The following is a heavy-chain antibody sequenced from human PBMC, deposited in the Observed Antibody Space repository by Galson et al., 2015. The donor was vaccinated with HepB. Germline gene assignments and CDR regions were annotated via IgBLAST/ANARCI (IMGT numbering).Heavy chain of an antibody. CDR3: ARARFYYDSSGYYSEYFFDY. J-gene: IGHJ4*02. Sequence: SLRLSCAASGFNFSGYWVSWVRQAPGEGLDWVANIKQAGSEKYYVASVKGRFTTSRDNAKNSLYLQMSSLRAEDTAVYYCARARFYYDSSGYYSEYFFDYWGQGTLVTVSS. CDR2: IKQAGSEK. CDR1: GFNFSGYW. D-gene: IGHD3-22*01. V-gene: IGHV3-7*04.